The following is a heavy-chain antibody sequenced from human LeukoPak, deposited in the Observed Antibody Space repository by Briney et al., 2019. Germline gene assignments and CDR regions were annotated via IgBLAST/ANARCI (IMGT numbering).Heavy chain of an antibody. J-gene: IGHJ4*02. CDR3: ARHASDWSLDY. V-gene: IGHV4-59*08. D-gene: IGHD6-19*01. Sequence: PSETLSLTCTVSGGSINNYHWNWVRQPPGKGLEWIGYIYYSGNTNYNPYLKSRVTMSVDTSMNQFSLKLSSVTAADTAIYYCARHASDWSLDYWGQGALVTVSS. CDR1: GGSINNYH. CDR2: IYYSGNT.